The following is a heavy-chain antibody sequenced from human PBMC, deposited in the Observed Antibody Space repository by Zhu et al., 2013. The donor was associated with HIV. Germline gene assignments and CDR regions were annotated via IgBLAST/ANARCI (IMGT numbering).Heavy chain of an antibody. V-gene: IGHV1-2*02. CDR3: ARWESASRY. D-gene: IGHD1-26*01. Sequence: QVQLVQSGAEVKKPGASVTVSCKASAYSFTGYYIHWVRQAPGQGLEWMGWINPDSGATIYAQKFQGRVTMTRDTSISTAYMELSRLRSDDTAVYYCARWESASRYWGQGTLVTVSS. J-gene: IGHJ4*02. CDR1: AYSFTGYY. CDR2: INPDSGAT.